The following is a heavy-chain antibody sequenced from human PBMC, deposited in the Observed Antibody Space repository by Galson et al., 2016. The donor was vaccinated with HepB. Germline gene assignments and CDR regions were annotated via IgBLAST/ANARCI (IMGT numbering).Heavy chain of an antibody. CDR3: SREMTGSYFD. Sequence: SLRLSCAASGFTFNAHWMNWVRQAPGKGLEWVANIRGDGIVSYYAESVRGRFTISRDNAKNSLYPQMNGLRVDETAVYYCSREMTGSYFDWGQGTLVTVSS. CDR1: GFTFNAHW. D-gene: IGHD3-10*01. V-gene: IGHV3-7*01. CDR2: IRGDGIVS. J-gene: IGHJ4*02.